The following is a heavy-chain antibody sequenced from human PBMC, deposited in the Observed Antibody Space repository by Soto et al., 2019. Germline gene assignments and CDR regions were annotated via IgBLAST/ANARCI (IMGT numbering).Heavy chain of an antibody. CDR2: IYSGGST. CDR1: GFTVSSNY. V-gene: IGHV3-53*04. J-gene: IGHJ6*03. Sequence: GGSLRLSCAASGFTVSSNYMSWVRQAPGKGLEWVSVIYSGGSTYYADSVKGRFTISRHNSKNTLYLQMNSLRAEDTAVYYCARGWFGELFGYYYYMDVWGKGTTVTVSS. CDR3: ARGWFGELFGYYYYMDV. D-gene: IGHD3-10*01.